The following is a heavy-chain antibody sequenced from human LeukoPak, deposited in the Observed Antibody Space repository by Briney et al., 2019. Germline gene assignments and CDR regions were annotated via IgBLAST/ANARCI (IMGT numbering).Heavy chain of an antibody. Sequence: GGSLRLSCAASGFSFSSYWMHWVRHAPGKGLVWVARISPDGSSALSADSVRGRFTISRDNADNTLYLQLNSLRAEDTAVYYCARVSFCPRCHFDYWGQGTLVTVSS. CDR3: ARVSFCPRCHFDY. CDR2: ISPDGSSA. V-gene: IGHV3-74*03. D-gene: IGHD2/OR15-2a*01. J-gene: IGHJ4*02. CDR1: GFSFSSYW.